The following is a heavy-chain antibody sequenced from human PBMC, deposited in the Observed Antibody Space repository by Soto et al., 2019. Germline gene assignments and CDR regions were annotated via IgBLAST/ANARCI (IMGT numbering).Heavy chain of an antibody. J-gene: IGHJ5*02. CDR3: ARGASSGYYVTS. Sequence: ASVKVSCKASGYTFTNYYMYWVRQAPGQGLEWMGMINPSGGSTTYAQKFQGRVTMTRDTSTSTVYMELSSLRSEDTAVYYCARGASSGYYVTSWGQGTLVTVSS. CDR2: INPSGGST. V-gene: IGHV1-46*01. D-gene: IGHD3-22*01. CDR1: GYTFTNYY.